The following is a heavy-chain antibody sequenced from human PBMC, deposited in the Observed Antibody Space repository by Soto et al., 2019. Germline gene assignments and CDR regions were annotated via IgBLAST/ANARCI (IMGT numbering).Heavy chain of an antibody. CDR3: TKDIVLHGTIFGVVIGRHNWFDP. CDR2: ISGSGGST. V-gene: IGHV3-23*01. Sequence: PGGSLRLSCAASGFTFSSYAMSWVRQAPGKELEWVSAISGSGGSTYYADSVKGRFTISRDNSKNTLYLQMNSLRAEDTAVYYCTKDIVLHGTIFGVVIGRHNWFDPWGQGTLVTVSS. J-gene: IGHJ5*02. D-gene: IGHD3-3*01. CDR1: GFTFSSYA.